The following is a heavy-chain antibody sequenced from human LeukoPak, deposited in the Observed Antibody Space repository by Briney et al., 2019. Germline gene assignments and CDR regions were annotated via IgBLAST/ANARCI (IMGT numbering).Heavy chain of an antibody. Sequence: ASVKVSCKASGYTFTSCGISWVRQAPGQGLEWMGWISAYNGNTNYAQKLQGRVTMTTDTSTSTAYMELRSLRSDDTAVYYCARDPLGYCSSTSCYPFDYWGQGTLVTVSS. V-gene: IGHV1-18*01. CDR2: ISAYNGNT. CDR1: GYTFTSCG. D-gene: IGHD2-2*01. CDR3: ARDPLGYCSSTSCYPFDY. J-gene: IGHJ4*02.